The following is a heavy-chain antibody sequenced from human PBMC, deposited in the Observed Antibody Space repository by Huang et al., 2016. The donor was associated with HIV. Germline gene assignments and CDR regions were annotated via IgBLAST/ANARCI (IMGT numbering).Heavy chain of an antibody. CDR1: GDSFTSLP. CDR3: ATSTPMLGESGGWSGKVVITENVPYVD. CDR2: LVPMLVSA. Sequence: QVHLVQSGAEVKKPGSSVTVSCKASGDSFTSLPINWVRQAPGLGREWWGGLVPMLVSASYAQKLRGRVTISADEATSTSYMELSRLRSDDTSMYYCATSTPMLGESGGWSGKVVITENVPYVDWGQGTLVTVSS. V-gene: IGHV1-69*01. D-gene: IGHD3-22*01. J-gene: IGHJ4*02.